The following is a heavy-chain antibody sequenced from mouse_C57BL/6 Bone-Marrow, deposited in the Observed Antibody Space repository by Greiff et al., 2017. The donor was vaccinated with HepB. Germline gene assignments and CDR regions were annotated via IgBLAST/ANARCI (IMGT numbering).Heavy chain of an antibody. J-gene: IGHJ2*01. CDR3: AREGTYYGNPDY. CDR2: IWSGGST. Sequence: VQLQQSGPGLVQPSQSLSITCTVSGFSLTSYGVHWVRQSPGKGLEWLGVIWSGGSTGYNAAFISRLSISKDNSKSQVFFKMNRLQADDTAIYYCAREGTYYGNPDYWGQGTTLTVSS. V-gene: IGHV2-2*01. D-gene: IGHD2-10*01. CDR1: GFSLTSYG.